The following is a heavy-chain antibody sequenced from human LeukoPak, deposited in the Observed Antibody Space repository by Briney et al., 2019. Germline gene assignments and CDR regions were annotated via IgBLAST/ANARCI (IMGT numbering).Heavy chain of an antibody. D-gene: IGHD3-10*01. Sequence: ASVKVSCKASGGTFSSYAISWVRQAPGQGLEWMGGIIPIFGTANYAQKFQGRVTITADKSTSTAYMELSSLRSEDTAVYYCARSYCSGSKHFDYWGQGTLVTVSS. J-gene: IGHJ4*02. CDR3: ARSYCSGSKHFDY. V-gene: IGHV1-69*06. CDR2: IIPIFGTA. CDR1: GGTFSSYA.